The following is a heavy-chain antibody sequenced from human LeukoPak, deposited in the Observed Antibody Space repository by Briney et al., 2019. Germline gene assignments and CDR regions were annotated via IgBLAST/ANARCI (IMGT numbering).Heavy chain of an antibody. CDR3: AKRGIVIRAVIIVGFHKEAYYFDY. D-gene: IGHD3-10*01. CDR1: GITLSNYG. V-gene: IGHV3-23*01. Sequence: PGGSLRLSCAVSGITLSNYGMSWVRQAPGKGLEWVAGISESGGSTNYADSVKGRFTISRDNPKNTLYLQMNSLRAEDTAVYFCAKRGIVIRAVIIVGFHKEAYYFDYWGQGALVTVSS. CDR2: ISESGGST. J-gene: IGHJ4*02.